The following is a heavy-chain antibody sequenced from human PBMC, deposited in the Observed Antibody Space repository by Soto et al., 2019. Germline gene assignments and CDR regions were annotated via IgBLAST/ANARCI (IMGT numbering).Heavy chain of an antibody. CDR2: IYYDGSGT. Sequence: QPGGSLRLSCAASGFTFSTYTMNWVRQAPGKGLEWVSAIYYDGSGTHYADSVKGRFTISRDNSKNMVFLQMNSLRAEDTAVYYCARDVIGGTAFRGFLDYWSQGTLVTVSA. CDR1: GFTFSTYT. J-gene: IGHJ4*02. V-gene: IGHV3-23*03. CDR3: ARDVIGGTAFRGFLDY. D-gene: IGHD1-7*01.